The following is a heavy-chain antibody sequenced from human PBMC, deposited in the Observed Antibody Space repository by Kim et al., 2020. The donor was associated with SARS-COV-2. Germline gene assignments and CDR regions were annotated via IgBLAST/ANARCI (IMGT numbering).Heavy chain of an antibody. D-gene: IGHD6-19*01. V-gene: IGHV4-39*01. Sequence: SETLSLTCTVSGGSISSYYWSWIRQPPGKGLEWIGTAYYIGNAYYNPSLKSRVTISVDTSKNQFSLKLGSVTAADTAVYYCARHQRYSSAWYVAFYYYYMDVWGKGPTVTVPS. CDR1: GGSISSYY. CDR3: ARHQRYSSAWYVAFYYYYMDV. CDR2: AYYIGNA. J-gene: IGHJ6*03.